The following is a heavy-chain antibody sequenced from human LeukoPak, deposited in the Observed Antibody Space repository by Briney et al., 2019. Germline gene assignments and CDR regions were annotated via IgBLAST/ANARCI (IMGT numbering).Heavy chain of an antibody. J-gene: IGHJ4*02. V-gene: IGHV3-30*04. CDR3: ASGYSYGRPYYFDY. D-gene: IGHD5-18*01. Sequence: GRSLRLSCAASGFTFSSYAMHWVRQAPGKGLEWVAVISYDGSNKYYADSVKGRFTISRDNSKNTLCLQMNSLRAEDTAVYYCASGYSYGRPYYFDYWGQGTLVTVSS. CDR1: GFTFSSYA. CDR2: ISYDGSNK.